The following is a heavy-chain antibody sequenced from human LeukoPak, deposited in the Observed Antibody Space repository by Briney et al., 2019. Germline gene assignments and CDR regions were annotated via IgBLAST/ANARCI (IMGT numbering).Heavy chain of an antibody. CDR1: GGSISSRTYF. Sequence: SETLSLTCTVSGGSISSRTYFWGWIRQPPGKGLEWIGNIYYSSWSTYYNPSLKSRVTISVDTSKNQFSLKLSSVTAADTAVYYCASGTAMVDFDYWGQGTLVTVSS. V-gene: IGHV4-39*01. CDR3: ASGTAMVDFDY. D-gene: IGHD5-18*01. CDR2: IYYSSWST. J-gene: IGHJ4*02.